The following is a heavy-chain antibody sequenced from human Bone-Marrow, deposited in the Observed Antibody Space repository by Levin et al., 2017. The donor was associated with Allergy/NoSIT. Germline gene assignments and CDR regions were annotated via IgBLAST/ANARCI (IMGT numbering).Heavy chain of an antibody. CDR3: AKDSGHNIPLN. Sequence: GESLKISCAASGFTFSTYGMHWVRQAPGKGLEWVAVVSYDGNNKYYADSVKGRFTISRDNSKNTVFLQMNSLRAEDTAVYYCAKDSGHNIPLNWGQGTLVTVSS. J-gene: IGHJ4*02. V-gene: IGHV3-30*18. D-gene: IGHD3-10*01. CDR2: VSYDGNNK. CDR1: GFTFSTYG.